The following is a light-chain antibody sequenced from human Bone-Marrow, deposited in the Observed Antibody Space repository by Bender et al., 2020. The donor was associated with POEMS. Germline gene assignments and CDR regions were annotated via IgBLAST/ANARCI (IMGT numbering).Light chain of an antibody. CDR3: QAWDNNTII. CDR1: KLGDKY. Sequence: YELTQAPSVSVSPGQPASITCSGDKLGDKYACWYQQRPGQSPLLLIYQSSQRPSGLPERFSGSTSGNTATLTIRGVQTMDEADYYCQAWDNNTIIFGGGTRLTVL. J-gene: IGLJ2*01. V-gene: IGLV3-1*01. CDR2: QSS.